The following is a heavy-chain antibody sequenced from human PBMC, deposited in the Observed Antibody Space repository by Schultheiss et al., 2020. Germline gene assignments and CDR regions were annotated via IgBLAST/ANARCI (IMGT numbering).Heavy chain of an antibody. Sequence: SQTLSLTCAVYGGSFSGYYWSWIRQPPGKGLEWIGYIYYSGSTNYNPSLKSRVTISVDTSKNQFSLKLSSVTAADTAVYYCARSRRYCSSTSCPGLGGMDVWGQGTTVTVSS. D-gene: IGHD2-2*01. J-gene: IGHJ6*02. V-gene: IGHV4-59*08. CDR1: GGSFSGYY. CDR2: IYYSGST. CDR3: ARSRRYCSSTSCPGLGGMDV.